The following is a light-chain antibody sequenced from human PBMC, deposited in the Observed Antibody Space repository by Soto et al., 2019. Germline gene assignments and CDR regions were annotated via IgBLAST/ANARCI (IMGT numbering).Light chain of an antibody. Sequence: DIQMTQSPSTLSASVGDRVTITCRASQSISSWLAWYQQKPGKAPKLLIYKASSLESGVPSRFSGSGSGTEFTLTIRSLQPDDFATYYCQQYNSYSRTFGQGTKVEIQ. J-gene: IGKJ1*01. CDR2: KAS. CDR3: QQYNSYSRT. V-gene: IGKV1-5*03. CDR1: QSISSW.